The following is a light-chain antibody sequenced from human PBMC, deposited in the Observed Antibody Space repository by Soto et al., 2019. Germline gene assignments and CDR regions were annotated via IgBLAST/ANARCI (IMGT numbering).Light chain of an antibody. CDR2: EAS. CDR1: QSLSSR. CDR3: QQYNNFWP. V-gene: IGKV1-5*01. J-gene: IGKJ1*01. Sequence: DIQMNQSASTLSAYVGDRVTITCRASQSLSSRLAWYQQKPGKAPELLIYEASSLKSGVPSRFSGSESGTEITLTISSLQPDDFATYYCQQYNNFWPFGQGSMVDVK.